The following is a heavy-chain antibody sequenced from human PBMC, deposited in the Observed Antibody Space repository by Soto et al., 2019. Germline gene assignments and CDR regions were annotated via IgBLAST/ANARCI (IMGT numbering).Heavy chain of an antibody. Sequence: HPGGSLRLSCAASGFTFSNYAMSWVRQAPGKGLEWVSSITNSGRSTYYADSVKGRFTISRDNSKNTLYLQMNSLRADDTAVYYCAKRGAYNSGWVGDIDYWGQGTLVTVSS. V-gene: IGHV3-23*01. CDR3: AKRGAYNSGWVGDIDY. D-gene: IGHD6-19*01. J-gene: IGHJ4*02. CDR1: GFTFSNYA. CDR2: ITNSGRST.